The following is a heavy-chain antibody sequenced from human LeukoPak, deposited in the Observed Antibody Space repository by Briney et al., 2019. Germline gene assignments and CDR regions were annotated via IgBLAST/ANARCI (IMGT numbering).Heavy chain of an antibody. CDR1: GFTVSSNY. Sequence: GGSLRLSCAASGFTVSSNYMSWVRQAPGKGLEWVSVIYSGGSTYYADSVKGRFTISRDNSKNMLFLQMNSLRAEDTAVYYCAKDAWDSGNYPDAFDIWGQGTMVTVSS. CDR3: AKDAWDSGNYPDAFDI. CDR2: IYSGGST. D-gene: IGHD1-26*01. V-gene: IGHV3-66*01. J-gene: IGHJ3*02.